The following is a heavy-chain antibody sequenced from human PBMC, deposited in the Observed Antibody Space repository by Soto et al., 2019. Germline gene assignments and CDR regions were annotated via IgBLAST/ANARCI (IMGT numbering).Heavy chain of an antibody. CDR3: AREDDDGYSYGPTLDY. CDR1: GGSFSGYY. J-gene: IGHJ4*02. V-gene: IGHV4-34*01. Sequence: ASETLSLTCAVYGGSFSGYYWSWIRQPPGKGLEWIGEINHSGSTNYNPSLKSRVTISVDTSKNQFSLKLSSVTAADTAVYYCAREDDDGYSYGPTLDYWGQGTLVTVSS. D-gene: IGHD5-18*01. CDR2: INHSGST.